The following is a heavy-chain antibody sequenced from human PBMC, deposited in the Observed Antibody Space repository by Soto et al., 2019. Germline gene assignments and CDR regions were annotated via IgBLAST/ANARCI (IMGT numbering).Heavy chain of an antibody. Sequence: PSETLSLTCTVSGGSVSSGDYYWSWIRQPPGKGLEWIGYMFYSGSTNSSPSLKSRVSISVDTSKNQFSLRLNSVTAADTAVYYCTRAGGWGGYYRSPVDDWGQGIVVTVSS. J-gene: IGHJ4*02. CDR3: TRAGGWGGYYRSPVDD. D-gene: IGHD3-10*01. V-gene: IGHV4-61*08. CDR2: MFYSGST. CDR1: GGSVSSGDYY.